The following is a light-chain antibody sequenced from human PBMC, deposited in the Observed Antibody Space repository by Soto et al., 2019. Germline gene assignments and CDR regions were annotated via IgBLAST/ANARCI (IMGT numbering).Light chain of an antibody. CDR1: QSVSNDF. CDR3: QQDGSSPPRT. Sequence: EIVLTQSPGILSLSPGERATLSCRASQSVSNDFLAWYQQKPGQAPRLLIYGASTRATDVPDRFSGSGSGADFTLSISRLEPEDFAGYYCQQDGSSPPRTFGQGTKVEMK. J-gene: IGKJ1*01. CDR2: GAS. V-gene: IGKV3-20*01.